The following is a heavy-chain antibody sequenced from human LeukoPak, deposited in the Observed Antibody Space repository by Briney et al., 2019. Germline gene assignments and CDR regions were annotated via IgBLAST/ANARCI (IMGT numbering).Heavy chain of an antibody. D-gene: IGHD1-26*01. J-gene: IGHJ5*02. CDR2: INEDGSTT. CDR3: ARDNGIVRGAAKSSWFDP. Sequence: PGGSLRLSCAASGFTFSSNWMHWVRQAPGKGLVWVSRINEDGSTTNYADSVKGRFTISRDNAKNTLYLQMNSLRAEDTAVYYCARDNGIVRGAAKSSWFDPWGQGTLVTVSS. CDR1: GFTFSSNW. V-gene: IGHV3-74*01.